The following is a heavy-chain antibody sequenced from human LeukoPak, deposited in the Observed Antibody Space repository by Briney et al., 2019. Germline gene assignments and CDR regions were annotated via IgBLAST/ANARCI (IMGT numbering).Heavy chain of an antibody. D-gene: IGHD3-10*01. Sequence: NPSETLSLTCAVYGGSFSGYYWSWIRQPPGKGLEWIGEINHSGSTNYNPSLKSRVTISVDTSKNQFSLKLSSVTAADTAVYYCARDVVAVRGKLNWFDPWGQGTLVTVSS. CDR2: INHSGST. CDR1: GGSFSGYY. V-gene: IGHV4-34*01. CDR3: ARDVVAVRGKLNWFDP. J-gene: IGHJ5*02.